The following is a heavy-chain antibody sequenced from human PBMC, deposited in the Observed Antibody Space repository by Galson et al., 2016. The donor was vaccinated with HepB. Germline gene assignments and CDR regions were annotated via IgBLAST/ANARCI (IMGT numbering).Heavy chain of an antibody. V-gene: IGHV1-58*01. CDR3: AAGGPVSLDSYYIYGMAV. CDR2: IVAGSGDT. D-gene: IGHD3-16*01. J-gene: IGHJ6*02. CDR1: GFTLTSSA. Sequence: SVKVSCKASGFTLTSSAVQWVRQTRGQRLEWIGWIVAGSGDTNYAQKFHERVTITRDMSTRTAYMELSSLRSEDTAVYYCAAGGPVSLDSYYIYGMAVWGQGTTVTVSS.